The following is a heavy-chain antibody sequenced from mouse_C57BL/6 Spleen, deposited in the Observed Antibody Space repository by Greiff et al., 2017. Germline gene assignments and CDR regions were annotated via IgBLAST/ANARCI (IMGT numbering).Heavy chain of an antibody. J-gene: IGHJ4*01. V-gene: IGHV5-17*01. CDR3: ARPMNYYAMDY. CDR2: ISSGSSTI. CDR1: GFTFSDYG. Sequence: VQLVESGGGLVKPGGSLKLSCAASGFTFSDYGMHWVRQAPEKGLEWVAYISSGSSTIYYADTVKGRFTISRDNAKNTLFLQMTSLRSDDTAMYYCARPMNYYAMDYWGQGTSVTVSS.